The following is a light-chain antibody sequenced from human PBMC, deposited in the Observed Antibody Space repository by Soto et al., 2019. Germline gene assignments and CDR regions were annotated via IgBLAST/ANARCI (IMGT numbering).Light chain of an antibody. V-gene: IGKV3-20*01. CDR1: QGIGDT. CDR3: QQYGSSPRT. CDR2: DTS. J-gene: IGKJ1*01. Sequence: EVVMRQSPATLSVSPGEGATLSCRASQGIGDTLAWYQHKPGQTPRLLIYDTSTRATGVPTRFSGGGSGTDFTLTISRMEPEDFAVYCCQQYGSSPRTFGQGTKVDIK.